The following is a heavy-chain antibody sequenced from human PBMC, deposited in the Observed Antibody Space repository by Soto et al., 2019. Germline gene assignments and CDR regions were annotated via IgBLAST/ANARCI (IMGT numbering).Heavy chain of an antibody. Sequence: QVQLQESGPGLVKPSETLSLTCTVSGGSISSYYWSWIRQPPGKGLEWIGYIYYSGSTNYNPSLKSRVTIPVDTSKNQFSLKLSSVTAADTAVYYCARGGQYCSSTSCYGGDAFDIWGQGTMVTVSS. CDR3: ARGGQYCSSTSCYGGDAFDI. CDR1: GGSISSYY. V-gene: IGHV4-59*01. D-gene: IGHD2-2*01. J-gene: IGHJ3*02. CDR2: IYYSGST.